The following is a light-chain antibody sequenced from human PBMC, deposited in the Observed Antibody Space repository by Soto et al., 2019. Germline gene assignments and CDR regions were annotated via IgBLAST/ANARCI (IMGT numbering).Light chain of an antibody. CDR3: QSYDNSLSGVV. CDR2: ANT. J-gene: IGLJ2*01. CDR1: SSNIGARYD. Sequence: QSVLTQPPSVSGAPGQRVTISCTGSSSNIGARYDVHWYQQLPGTAPKLLIYANTIRPSGVPDRFSGSKSGTAASLAITGLHAEDEADYYCQSYDNSLSGVVFGGGTKLTVL. V-gene: IGLV1-40*01.